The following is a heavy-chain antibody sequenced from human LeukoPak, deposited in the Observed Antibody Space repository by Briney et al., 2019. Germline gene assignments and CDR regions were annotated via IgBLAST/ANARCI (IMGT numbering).Heavy chain of an antibody. CDR3: ARVLPTAMAPPLDY. Sequence: ASVKVSCKASGYTFTSYGISWVRQAPGKGLEWMGWISAYNGNTNYAQKLQGRVTMTTDTSTSTAYMELRSLRSDDTAVYYCARVLPTAMAPPLDYWGQGTLVTVSS. D-gene: IGHD5-18*01. J-gene: IGHJ4*02. V-gene: IGHV1-18*04. CDR2: ISAYNGNT. CDR1: GYTFTSYG.